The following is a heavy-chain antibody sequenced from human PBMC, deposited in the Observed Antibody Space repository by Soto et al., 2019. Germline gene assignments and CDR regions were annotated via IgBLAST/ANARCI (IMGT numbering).Heavy chain of an antibody. J-gene: IGHJ4*02. V-gene: IGHV3-64D*06. CDR3: VKGDSGYHLLDY. D-gene: IGHD5-12*01. CDR1: GFTFGDYA. Sequence: PGGSLRLSCSAPGFTFGDYAMHWVRQAPGKGLEYVSIVSNTGDSTHYADSVKGRFSISRDNSKNTLYLQMSSLRREDTAVYYCVKGDSGYHLLDYWGQGTLVTVSS. CDR2: VSNTGDST.